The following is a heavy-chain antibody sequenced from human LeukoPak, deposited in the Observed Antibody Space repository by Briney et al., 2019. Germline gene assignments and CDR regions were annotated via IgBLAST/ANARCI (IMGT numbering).Heavy chain of an antibody. CDR3: ARGITIFGVVIQNWFDP. CDR1: GGSISSYY. Sequence: SETLSITCTVSGGSISSYYWSWIRQPPGKGLEWIGYIYYSGSTNYNPSLKSRVTISVDTSKNQFSLKLSSVTAADTAVYYCARGITIFGVVIQNWFDPWGQGTLVTVSS. J-gene: IGHJ5*02. CDR2: IYYSGST. V-gene: IGHV4-59*08. D-gene: IGHD3-3*01.